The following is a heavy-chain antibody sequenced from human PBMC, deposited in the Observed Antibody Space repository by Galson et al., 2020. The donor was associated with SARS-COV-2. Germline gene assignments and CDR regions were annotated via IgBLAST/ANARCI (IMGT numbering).Heavy chain of an antibody. D-gene: IGHD1-26*01. CDR3: ARGLFNRLGGTRLLDH. CDR2: IQSGGTT. Sequence: GESLKISCTASGLTVSSSYMSWVRQAPGKGLEWVSVIQSGGTTYYADSVRGRFTISRDNSNNALYLQINSLRAEDTGVYYCARGLFNRLGGTRLLDHWGQGTLVTVSS. CDR1: GLTVSSSY. V-gene: IGHV3-66*01. J-gene: IGHJ4*02.